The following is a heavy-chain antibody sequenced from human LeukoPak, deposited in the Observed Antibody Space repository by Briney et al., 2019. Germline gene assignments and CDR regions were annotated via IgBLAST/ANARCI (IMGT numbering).Heavy chain of an antibody. CDR1: GFTFSSYS. CDR3: ARVPDWLLPHDAFDI. Sequence: PGGSLRLSCAASGFTFSSYSMNWVRPAPGKGLGWGSSISSSSSYIYYADSVKGRFTISRDSAKNSLYLQMNSLRAEDTAVYYCARVPDWLLPHDAFDIWGQGTMVTVSS. CDR2: ISSSSSYI. V-gene: IGHV3-21*01. D-gene: IGHD3-9*01. J-gene: IGHJ3*02.